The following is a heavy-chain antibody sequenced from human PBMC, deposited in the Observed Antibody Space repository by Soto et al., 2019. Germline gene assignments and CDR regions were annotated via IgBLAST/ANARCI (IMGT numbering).Heavy chain of an antibody. CDR1: VYSFTNYW. D-gene: IGHD4-17*01. CDR3: ARSYSGDYEYYFDY. J-gene: IGHJ4*02. CDR2: IYPGDSDT. Sequence: GESLKISCEGSVYSFTNYWIGWVRQMPGKGLEWMGIIYPGDSDTRYSPSFQGRVTISADKSISTAYLQWSTLKASDTAIYYCARSYSGDYEYYFDYWGQGTLVPSPQ. V-gene: IGHV5-51*01.